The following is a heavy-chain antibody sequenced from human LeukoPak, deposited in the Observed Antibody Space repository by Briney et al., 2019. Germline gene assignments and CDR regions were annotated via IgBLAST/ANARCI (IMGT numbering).Heavy chain of an antibody. CDR1: GFTFSRCW. CDR2: IKQDGSEK. CDR3: ARMSYFDY. V-gene: IGHV3-7*01. Sequence: PGGFLRLSCAASGFTFSRCWMSGVRQAPGKGLEWVANIKQDGSEKYYVDSVKGRFTISRDNAKNSLYLQMNSLRAEDTAVYYCARMSYFDYWGQGTLVTVSS. J-gene: IGHJ4*02.